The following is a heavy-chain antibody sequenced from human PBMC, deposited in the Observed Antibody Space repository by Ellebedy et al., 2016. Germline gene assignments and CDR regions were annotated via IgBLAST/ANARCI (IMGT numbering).Heavy chain of an antibody. J-gene: IGHJ4*02. Sequence: GGSLRLXXAASGFIFSNYGMHWVRQAPGKGLEWVAVIWYDGSNKYYADSVKGRFTISRDNSKNTLYLQMNSLRAEDTAVYYCARDRSGSYEGFFDYWGQGTLVTVSS. CDR3: ARDRSGSYEGFFDY. CDR1: GFIFSNYG. D-gene: IGHD1-26*01. V-gene: IGHV3-33*01. CDR2: IWYDGSNK.